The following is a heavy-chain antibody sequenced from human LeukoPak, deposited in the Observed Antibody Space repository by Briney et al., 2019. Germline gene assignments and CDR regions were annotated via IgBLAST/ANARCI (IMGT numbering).Heavy chain of an antibody. J-gene: IGHJ6*02. D-gene: IGHD6-13*01. CDR3: ARLGGSSWYHLFMDV. V-gene: IGHV3-64*01. Sequence: GGSLRLSCAASGFTFSSYAMHWVRQAPGKGLEYVSAISSNGGSTYYANSVKGRFTISRDNSKNTLYLQMGSLRAEDMAVYYCARLGGSSWYHLFMDVWGQGTTVTVSS. CDR1: GFTFSSYA. CDR2: ISSNGGST.